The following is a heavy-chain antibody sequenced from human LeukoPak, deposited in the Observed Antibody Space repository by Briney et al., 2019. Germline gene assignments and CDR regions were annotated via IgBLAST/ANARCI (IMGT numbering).Heavy chain of an antibody. D-gene: IGHD5-24*01. CDR3: ARDERAEYFQH. J-gene: IGHJ1*01. CDR2: INTNTGNP. CDR1: GYTFTSYA. V-gene: IGHV7-4-1*02. Sequence: VASVKVSCKASGYTFTSYAMDWVRQAPGQGLEWMGWINTNTGNPTYAQGFTGRFVFSLDTSVSTAYLQISSLKAEDTAVYYCARDERAEYFQHWGQGTLVTVSS.